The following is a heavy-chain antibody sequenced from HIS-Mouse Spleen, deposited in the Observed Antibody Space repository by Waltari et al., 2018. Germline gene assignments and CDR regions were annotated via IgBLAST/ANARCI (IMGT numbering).Heavy chain of an antibody. CDR3: ARGSSSGSYWYYCYGMDV. D-gene: IGHD1-26*01. CDR1: GYTFTSYD. V-gene: IGHV1-8*01. Sequence: QVQLVQSGAEVKKPGASVKVSCKASGYTFTSYDINWVRQATGQGLEWMGWMNPNSGNPGYAQKFQGRVTMTRNPSISTAYMELSSLRSEDTAVYYGARGSSSGSYWYYCYGMDVWGQGTTVTVSS. CDR2: MNPNSGNP. J-gene: IGHJ6*02.